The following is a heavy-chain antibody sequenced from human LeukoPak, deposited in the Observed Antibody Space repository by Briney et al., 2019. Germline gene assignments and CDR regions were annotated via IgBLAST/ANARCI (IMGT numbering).Heavy chain of an antibody. V-gene: IGHV3-53*01. CDR1: GFTVSSNF. CDR2: IFSSGST. CDR3: ARGNWNDRGFDS. D-gene: IGHD1-20*01. J-gene: IGHJ4*02. Sequence: GGSLRLSCAACGFTVSSNFMTWVRQAPGKGLEWVSVIFSSGSTYYADSVKGRFTISRDSSKNSVYLQMNSLRADDTAVYYCARGNWNDRGFDSWGQGTLVTISS.